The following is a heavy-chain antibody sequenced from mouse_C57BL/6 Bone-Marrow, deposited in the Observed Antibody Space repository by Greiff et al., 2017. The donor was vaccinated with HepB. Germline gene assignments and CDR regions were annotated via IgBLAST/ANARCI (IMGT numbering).Heavy chain of an antibody. CDR2: IDPANGNT. Sequence: VQLQQSVAELVRPGASVKLSCTASGFNFTNTYMHWVKQRPEQGLEWIGSIDPANGNTKYDPKFQGKATITADTSSNTAYLQLRSLTSEDTAVYYGARYCGSRRECFDDWGTGTTVTVSA. J-gene: IGHJ1*03. CDR3: ARYCGSRRECFDD. CDR1: GFNFTNTY. V-gene: IGHV14-3*01. D-gene: IGHD1-1*01.